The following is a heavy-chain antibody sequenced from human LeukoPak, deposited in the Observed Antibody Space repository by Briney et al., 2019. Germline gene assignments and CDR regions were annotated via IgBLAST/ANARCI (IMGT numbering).Heavy chain of an antibody. J-gene: IGHJ4*02. CDR3: ARVDYGSGSHYFDY. V-gene: IGHV4-59*01. D-gene: IGHD3-10*01. Sequence: PSETLSLTCAVYGGSFSSYYWSWIQQPPGKGLEWIGYIYYSGSTNYNPSLKSRVTISVDTSKNQFSLKLSSVTAADTAVYYGARVDYGSGSHYFDYWGQGTLVTVSS. CDR1: GGSFSSYY. CDR2: IYYSGST.